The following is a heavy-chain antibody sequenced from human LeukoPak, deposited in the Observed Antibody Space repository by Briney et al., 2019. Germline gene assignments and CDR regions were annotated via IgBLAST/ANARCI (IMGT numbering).Heavy chain of an antibody. Sequence: ASVKVSCKASGYTFTGYYMHWVRQAPGQGLEWMGWISAYNGNTNYAQKLPGRVTMTTDTSTSTAYMELRSLRSDDTAVYYCARDLDNWNDGGYAFDIWGQGTMVTVSS. J-gene: IGHJ3*02. D-gene: IGHD1-1*01. CDR1: GYTFTGYY. CDR2: ISAYNGNT. V-gene: IGHV1-18*04. CDR3: ARDLDNWNDGGYAFDI.